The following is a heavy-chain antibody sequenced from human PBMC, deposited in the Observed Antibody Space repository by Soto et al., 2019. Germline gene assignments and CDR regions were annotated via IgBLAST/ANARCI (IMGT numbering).Heavy chain of an antibody. Sequence: SVKVSCKASGDTFSSYAISWVRQAPGQGLGWMGGIIPIFGTANYAQKFQGRVTITADESTSTAYMELSSLRSEDTAVYYCAREGYYYGSGSPRWFDPWGQGTLVTVSS. CDR3: AREGYYYGSGSPRWFDP. D-gene: IGHD3-10*01. CDR1: GDTFSSYA. CDR2: IIPIFGTA. J-gene: IGHJ5*02. V-gene: IGHV1-69*13.